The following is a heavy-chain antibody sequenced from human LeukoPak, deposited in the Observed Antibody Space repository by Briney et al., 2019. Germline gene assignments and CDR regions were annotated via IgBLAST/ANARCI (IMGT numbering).Heavy chain of an antibody. CDR2: INPNSGGT. J-gene: IGHJ4*02. V-gene: IGHV1-2*02. CDR3: ARVPVVAATPYHFDY. D-gene: IGHD2-15*01. CDR1: GYTFTGYY. Sequence: ASVKVSCKASGYTFTGYYMHWVRQAPGQGLEWMGWINPNSGGTNYAQKFRGRVTMTRDTSISTAYMELSRLRSDDTAVYYCARVPVVAATPYHFDYWGQGTLVTVSS.